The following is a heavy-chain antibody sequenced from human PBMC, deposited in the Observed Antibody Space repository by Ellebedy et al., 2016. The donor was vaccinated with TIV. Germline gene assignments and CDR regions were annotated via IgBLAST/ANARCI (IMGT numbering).Heavy chain of an antibody. V-gene: IGHV3-23*01. CDR3: RPGHYSDA. Sequence: GGSLRLXXAASGFSLSNSSMSWIRQAPGKGMEWVSTLTADGRSTYFADSVKGRFTISRDNSKNTVYLQMNSLRSEDTAVYYCRPGHYSDAWGQGTLVTVSS. CDR2: LTADGRST. J-gene: IGHJ4*02. CDR1: GFSLSNSS.